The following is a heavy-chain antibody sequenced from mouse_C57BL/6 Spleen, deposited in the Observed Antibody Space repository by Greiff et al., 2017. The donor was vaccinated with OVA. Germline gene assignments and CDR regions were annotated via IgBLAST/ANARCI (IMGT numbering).Heavy chain of an antibody. D-gene: IGHD1-1*01. J-gene: IGHJ3*01. Sequence: VQLQQSGPVLVKPGASVKMSCKASGYTFTDYYMNWVKQSHGKSLEWIGVINPYNGGTSYNQKFKGNATLTVDKSSSTAYMELNSLTSEDSAVYYCARDYGSSEAWFAYWGQGTLVTVSA. CDR2: INPYNGGT. V-gene: IGHV1-19*01. CDR1: GYTFTDYY. CDR3: ARDYGSSEAWFAY.